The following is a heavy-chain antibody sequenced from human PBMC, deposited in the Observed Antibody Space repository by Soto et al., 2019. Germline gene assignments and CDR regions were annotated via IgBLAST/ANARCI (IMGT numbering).Heavy chain of an antibody. CDR1: GFSIRDYR. J-gene: IGHJ4*02. V-gene: IGHV3-74*03. CDR2: LSSDGFGA. D-gene: IGHD3-16*01. Sequence: GSLRLSCEASGFSIRDYRMHWVRQVPGRGLEWVARLSSDGFGAAYADSVKGRFFISRDIARNTLSLQMNSLRADDTAVYYCARDLGGPDYWGRGTSVTVSS. CDR3: ARDLGGPDY.